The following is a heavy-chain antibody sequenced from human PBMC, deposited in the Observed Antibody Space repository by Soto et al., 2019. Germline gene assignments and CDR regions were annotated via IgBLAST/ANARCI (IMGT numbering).Heavy chain of an antibody. D-gene: IGHD2-15*01. Sequence: QVQLVQSGAEVKKPGSSVKVSCKSSGGTFSSYAISWVRQAPGQGLEWMGGIIPIFGTANYAQKFQGRVTITADESTSTAYMELSSLRSEDTAVYYCARAEGDGYSYYYYGMDVWCQGTTVTVSS. CDR1: GGTFSSYA. CDR3: ARAEGDGYSYYYYGMDV. CDR2: IIPIFGTA. J-gene: IGHJ6*02. V-gene: IGHV1-69*01.